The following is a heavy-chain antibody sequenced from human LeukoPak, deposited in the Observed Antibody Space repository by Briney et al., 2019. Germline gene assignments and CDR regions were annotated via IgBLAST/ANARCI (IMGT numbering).Heavy chain of an antibody. Sequence: GGSLRLSCAASGFTFSSYAMHWVRQAPGMGLEWVSSIGSSGDDTYYADSVKGRFTISRDNSTDTLYLQMNSLRAEDTDVYYCAKGGDITSSQFDYWGQGTLVTVCS. CDR3: AKGGDITSSQFDY. V-gene: IGHV3-23*01. D-gene: IGHD5-12*01. CDR1: GFTFSSYA. J-gene: IGHJ4*02. CDR2: IGSSGDDT.